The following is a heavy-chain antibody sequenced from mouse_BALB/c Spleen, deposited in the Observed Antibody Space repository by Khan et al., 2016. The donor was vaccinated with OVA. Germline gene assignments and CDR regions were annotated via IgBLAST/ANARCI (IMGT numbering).Heavy chain of an antibody. J-gene: IGHJ2*01. CDR1: GFTFSNYA. V-gene: IGHV5-9-3*01. CDR3: ARTPGYYGSNYFDY. CDR2: ISSGGSYT. D-gene: IGHD1-1*01. Sequence: EVELVESGGGLVKPGGSLKLSCIVSGFTFSNYAMSWVRQTPEKRLEWVATISSGGSYTYYPDSVKGRFTISRDNANNTLYLHMSSLRSEDTAMFYCARTPGYYGSNYFDYWGQGTTLTVSS.